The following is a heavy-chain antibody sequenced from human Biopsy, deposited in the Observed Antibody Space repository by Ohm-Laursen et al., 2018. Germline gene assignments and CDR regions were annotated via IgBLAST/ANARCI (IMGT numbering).Heavy chain of an antibody. V-gene: IGHV1-69*06. D-gene: IGHD3-9*01. CDR2: NIPILGTG. J-gene: IGHJ1*01. CDR3: ATKLTGYFHH. Sequence: SSVKVSCKAPEGTFSNYGVNWVRQAPGQDLEWLGGNIPILGTGNYAQKFQDRVTVAADTSMSTATMELRSLRSDDTAVYYCATKLTGYFHHWGQGTLVIVSS. CDR1: EGTFSNYG.